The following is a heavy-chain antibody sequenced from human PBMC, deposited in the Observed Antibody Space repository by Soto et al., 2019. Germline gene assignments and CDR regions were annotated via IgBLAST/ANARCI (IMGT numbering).Heavy chain of an antibody. V-gene: IGHV1-2*02. CDR1: GYSFSDYF. D-gene: IGHD1-26*01. CDR2: INPKTAAT. J-gene: IGHJ6*02. Sequence: QVQLVQSGAEVKKSGASVKVSCKPSGYSFSDYFIQWVRQAPGQGLEWVAWINPKTAATNYAKKFQGRVSLTWDTSSTTAYRELTRLRPDDTAVYXXXRIKWGLNYYNGMDVWGQGTTVIVSS. CDR3: XRIKWGLNYYNGMDV.